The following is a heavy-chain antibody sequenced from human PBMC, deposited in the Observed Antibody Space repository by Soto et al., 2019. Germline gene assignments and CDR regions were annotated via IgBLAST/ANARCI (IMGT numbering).Heavy chain of an antibody. CDR1: GYSISSYYY. Sequence: LSLTCDVSGYSISSYYYWGWIRQPPGEGLEWIGSIYHSGSTYYNPSLRSRVTISIDPSENQFSLKLTSVTDADTAVYYCARDLIYYGNYYYSLDVWGQGTTVTVSS. CDR3: ARDLIYYGNYYYSLDV. J-gene: IGHJ6*02. CDR2: IYHSGST. D-gene: IGHD3-16*01. V-gene: IGHV4-38-2*02.